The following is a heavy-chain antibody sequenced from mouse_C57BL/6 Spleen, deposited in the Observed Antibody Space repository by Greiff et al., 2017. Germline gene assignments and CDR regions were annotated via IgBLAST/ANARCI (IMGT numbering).Heavy chain of an antibody. CDR2: IYPGDGDT. Sequence: QVHVKQSGAELVKPGASVKISCKASGYAFSSYWMNWVKQRPGKGLEWIGQIYPGDGDTNYNGKFKGKATLTADKSSSTAYMQLSSLTSEDSAVYFCARGGYDYEDAMDYWGQGTSVTVSS. D-gene: IGHD2-4*01. CDR1: GYAFSSYW. J-gene: IGHJ4*01. CDR3: ARGGYDYEDAMDY. V-gene: IGHV1-80*01.